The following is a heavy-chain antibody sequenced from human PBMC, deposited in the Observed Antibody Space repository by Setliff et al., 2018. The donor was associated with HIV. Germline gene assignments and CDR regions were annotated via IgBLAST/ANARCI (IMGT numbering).Heavy chain of an antibody. CDR2: IHYTGST. V-gene: IGHV4-31*03. D-gene: IGHD7-27*01. CDR1: GGSISNGNYY. CDR3: ARGGTGDDIFHI. Sequence: LSLTCTVSGGSISNGNYYWTWIRHHPGKGLEWIGYIHYTGSTYYNPSLKSRLTISVDTSKDQFSLKLNSVTAADTAVYYCARGGTGDDIFHIWGQGTMVTVS. J-gene: IGHJ3*02.